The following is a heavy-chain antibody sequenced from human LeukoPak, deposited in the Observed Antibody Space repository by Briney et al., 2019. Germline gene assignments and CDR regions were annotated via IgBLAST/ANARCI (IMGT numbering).Heavy chain of an antibody. J-gene: IGHJ6*03. CDR1: GYTFTSYY. Sequence: ASVKVSCKASGYTFTSYYMHWVRQAPGQGLEWMGIINPSGGSTSYAQKFQGRVTMTRDMSTSTVYMELSSLRSEDTAVYYCARESRATNPYYYYMDVWGKGTTVTVSS. V-gene: IGHV1-46*01. CDR3: ARESRATNPYYYYMDV. D-gene: IGHD5-12*01. CDR2: INPSGGST.